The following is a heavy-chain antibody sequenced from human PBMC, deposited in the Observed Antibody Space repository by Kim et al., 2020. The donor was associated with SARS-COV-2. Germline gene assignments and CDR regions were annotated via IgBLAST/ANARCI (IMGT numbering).Heavy chain of an antibody. D-gene: IGHD2-2*03. Sequence: VKGQFTISRDNSKNTLYLQMNSLRAEDTAVYYCAKDGYCSSTSCYFTLDVWGQGTTVTVSS. CDR3: AKDGYCSSTSCYFTLDV. V-gene: IGHV3-30*02. J-gene: IGHJ6*02.